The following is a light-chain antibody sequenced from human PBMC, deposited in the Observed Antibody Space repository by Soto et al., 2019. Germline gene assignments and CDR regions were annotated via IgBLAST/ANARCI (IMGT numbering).Light chain of an antibody. J-gene: IGKJ1*01. CDR2: GAS. CDR1: QGISNF. V-gene: IGKV1-27*01. Sequence: DIQMTQSPSSLSAPVGDRVTFTCRASQGISNFVAWYQQKRGKMPKLLINGASTLQSGVPSRFSGSGSGTDFTPTISSLHTEDGATYYCLSYASGLWAFGQGTKV. CDR3: LSYASGLWA.